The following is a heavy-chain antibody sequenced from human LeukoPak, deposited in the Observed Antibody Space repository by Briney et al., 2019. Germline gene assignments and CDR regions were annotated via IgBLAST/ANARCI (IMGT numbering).Heavy chain of an antibody. D-gene: IGHD6-19*01. CDR1: GGTFGSYA. V-gene: IGHV1-69*13. Sequence: ASVKVSCKASGGTFGSYAISWVRQAPGQGLEWMGGIIPIFGTANYAQKFQGRVTITADESTSTAYMELSSLRSEDTAVYYCARDLGYSSGWYQAYYWGQGTLVTVSS. CDR2: IIPIFGTA. CDR3: ARDLGYSSGWYQAYY. J-gene: IGHJ4*02.